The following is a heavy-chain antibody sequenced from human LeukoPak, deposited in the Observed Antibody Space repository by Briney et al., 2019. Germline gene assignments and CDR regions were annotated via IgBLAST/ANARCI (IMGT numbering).Heavy chain of an antibody. V-gene: IGHV3-23*01. CDR2: LSGSGITT. Sequence: GESLRLSCAASGFTFSNSAMSWVRQAPGKGLELVSTLSGSGITTYYADSVKGRFTISRDNSKNTLYLQMNSLRAEDTAVYYCAKGIYSSGWSYFDYWGHGTLVTVSS. J-gene: IGHJ4*01. CDR1: GFTFSNSA. CDR3: AKGIYSSGWSYFDY. D-gene: IGHD6-19*01.